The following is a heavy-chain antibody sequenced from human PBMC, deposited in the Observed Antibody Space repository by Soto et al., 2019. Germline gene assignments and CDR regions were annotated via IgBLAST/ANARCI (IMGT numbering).Heavy chain of an antibody. V-gene: IGHV1-18*01. CDR1: GYTFASYG. D-gene: IGHD6-19*01. CDR2: ISAYNGNT. J-gene: IGHJ3*02. Sequence: ASVKVSCKASGYTFASYGISWVRQAPGQGLEWMGWISAYNGNTNYAQKLQGRVTMTTDTSTSTAYMELRSLRSDDTAVYYCARDPDHYSSGSRPDAFDIRGQGTMVTVSS. CDR3: ARDPDHYSSGSRPDAFDI.